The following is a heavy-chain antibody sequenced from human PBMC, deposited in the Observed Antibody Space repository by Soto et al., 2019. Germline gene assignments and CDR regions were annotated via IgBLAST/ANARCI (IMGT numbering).Heavy chain of an antibody. D-gene: IGHD6-19*01. V-gene: IGHV4-4*02. CDR1: GDSVSSPYY. J-gene: IGHJ5*02. CDR2: VFHTETT. Sequence: QVQLQESGPGLVKPSGTLSLTCAVSGDSVSSPYYWCWVRQPPGKGLEWIGEVFHTETTSYNPSLRSRVTISMDKSINQFSLDLSSVTAADTAVYYCARSAGWYAIHAWGPGTLVIVSS. CDR3: ARSAGWYAIHA.